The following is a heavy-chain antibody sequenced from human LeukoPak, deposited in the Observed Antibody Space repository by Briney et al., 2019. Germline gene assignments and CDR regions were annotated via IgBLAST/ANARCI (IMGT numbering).Heavy chain of an antibody. J-gene: IGHJ4*02. CDR3: AKVPPNNYDYVWGSYRSSPPTYYFDY. CDR1: GFTFSSYA. D-gene: IGHD3-16*02. CDR2: ISGSGGST. V-gene: IGHV3-23*01. Sequence: GGSLRLSCATSGFTFSSYAMSWVRQAPGKGLEWVSAISGSGGSTYYADSVKGRFTISRDNSKNTLYLQMNSLRAEDTAVYYCAKVPPNNYDYVWGSYRSSPPTYYFDYWGQGTLVTVSS.